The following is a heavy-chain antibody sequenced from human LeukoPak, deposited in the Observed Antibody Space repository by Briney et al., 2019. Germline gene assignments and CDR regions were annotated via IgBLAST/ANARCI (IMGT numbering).Heavy chain of an antibody. CDR1: GFSFTNYA. CDR2: IRGGGET. J-gene: IGHJ4*02. D-gene: IGHD1-1*01. V-gene: IGHV3-23*01. CDR3: AKANWVSNADAVW. Sequence: GGSLRLSCAASGFSFTNYAMSWVRQAPARGPEWVSCIRGGGETDYADSVKSRFTLSRDDSRNTVYLQMNNLRVDDTAIYYCAKANWVSNADAVWWGQGTQVTVSS.